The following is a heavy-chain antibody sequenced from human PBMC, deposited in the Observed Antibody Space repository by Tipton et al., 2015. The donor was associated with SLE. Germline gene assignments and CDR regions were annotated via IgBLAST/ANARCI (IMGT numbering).Heavy chain of an antibody. Sequence: TLSLTCTLSGASISSSNWWTWVRQPPGKGLEWIGDIYHSGGANYNPSLKSRVTISVDKSKNQFSLNLSSVTAADTAVYFCARARPPYYYYGIDVWGEGTTVTVSS. V-gene: IGHV4-4*01. CDR2: IYHSGGA. D-gene: IGHD2-21*01. CDR1: GASISSSNW. CDR3: ARARPPYYYYGIDV. J-gene: IGHJ6*04.